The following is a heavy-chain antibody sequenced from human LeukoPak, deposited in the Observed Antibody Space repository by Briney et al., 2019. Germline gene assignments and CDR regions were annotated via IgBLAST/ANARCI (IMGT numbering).Heavy chain of an antibody. J-gene: IGHJ4*02. D-gene: IGHD6-13*01. CDR2: INWNGGST. CDR1: GFTFDDYG. Sequence: GGSLRLSCAASGFTFDDYGMSWVRQAPGKGLEWVSGINWNGGSTGYADSVKGRFTISRDNSKNTLYLQMNSLRAEDTAVYYCARDSSSWFDYFDYWGQGTLVTVSS. V-gene: IGHV3-20*04. CDR3: ARDSSSWFDYFDY.